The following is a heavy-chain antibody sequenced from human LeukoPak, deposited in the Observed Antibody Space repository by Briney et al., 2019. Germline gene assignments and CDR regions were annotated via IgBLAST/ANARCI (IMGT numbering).Heavy chain of an antibody. CDR2: INHSGST. Sequence: SETLSLTCTVSGGSISSSSYYWGWIRQPPGKGLEWIGEINHSGSTNYNPSLKSRVTISVDTSKNQFSLKLSSVTAADTAVYYCARGGVLGYYYWGQGTLVTVSS. D-gene: IGHD1-26*01. J-gene: IGHJ4*02. CDR3: ARGGVLGYYY. V-gene: IGHV4-39*07. CDR1: GGSISSSSYY.